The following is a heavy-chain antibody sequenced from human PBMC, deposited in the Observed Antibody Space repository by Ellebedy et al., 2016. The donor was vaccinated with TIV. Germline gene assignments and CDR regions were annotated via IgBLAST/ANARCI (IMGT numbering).Heavy chain of an antibody. CDR3: ARQGADY. CDR2: MNPNSGNK. CDR1: GYTFMTYE. J-gene: IGHJ4*02. Sequence: ASVKVSXXASGYTFMTYEINWARQATGQGLEWMGWMNPNSGNKGYTQKFQGRVTMTSDTSISTAYMELSSLTSEDTAVYYCARQGADYWGQGTLVTVSS. V-gene: IGHV1-8*01.